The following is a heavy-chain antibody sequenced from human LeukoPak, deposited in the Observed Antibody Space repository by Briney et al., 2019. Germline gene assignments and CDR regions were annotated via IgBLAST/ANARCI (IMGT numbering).Heavy chain of an antibody. CDR2: IKSNADGGTP. J-gene: IGHJ4*02. V-gene: IGHV3-15*01. Sequence: PGGSLRLSCAASGFSFMNAWMIWVRQAPGKGLEWVGRIKSNADGGTPDYAAPARGRFTISRDDSKNTLYQQMNSLKTEDTAVYYCTTFYHEYSPYWGRGTLVTISS. D-gene: IGHD2/OR15-2a*01. CDR1: GFSFMNAW. CDR3: TTFYHEYSPY.